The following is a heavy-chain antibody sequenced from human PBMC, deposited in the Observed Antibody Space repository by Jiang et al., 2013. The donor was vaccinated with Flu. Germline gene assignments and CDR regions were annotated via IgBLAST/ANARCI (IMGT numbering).Heavy chain of an antibody. D-gene: IGHD3-22*01. CDR2: IYTSGTTSGTT. Sequence: GPGLVKPSETLSLTCAVSGGSISSYYWSWIRQPAGKGLEWIGRIYTSGTTSGTTTYNPSFKSRVTMSVDTSKNQFSLKLSSVTAADTAVYYCARGDGYYDSSKKGEGFDIWGQGTMVTVSS. V-gene: IGHV4-4*07. CDR1: GGSISSYY. J-gene: IGHJ3*02. CDR3: ARGDGYYDSSKKGEGFDI.